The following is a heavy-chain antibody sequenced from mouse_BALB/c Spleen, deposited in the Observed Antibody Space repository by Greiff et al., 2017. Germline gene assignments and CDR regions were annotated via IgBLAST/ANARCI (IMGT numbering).Heavy chain of an antibody. CDR3: ARRYEGYYAMDY. D-gene: IGHD2-14*01. V-gene: IGHV1-31*01. Sequence: EVQLQQSGPELVKPGASVKISCKASGYSFTGYYMHWAKQSHVKSLEWIGRINPYNGATSYNQNFKDKASLTVDKSSSTAYMELHSLTSEDSAVYYCARRYEGYYAMDYWGQGTSVTVSS. CDR1: GYSFTGYY. J-gene: IGHJ4*01. CDR2: INPYNGAT.